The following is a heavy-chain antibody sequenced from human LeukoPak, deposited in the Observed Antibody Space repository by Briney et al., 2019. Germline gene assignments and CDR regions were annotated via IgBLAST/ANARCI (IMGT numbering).Heavy chain of an antibody. J-gene: IGHJ4*02. CDR3: ARHLSGWYGPTYFDY. D-gene: IGHD6-19*01. CDR2: IYHSGST. CDR1: GYSISSGYY. V-gene: IGHV4-38-2*01. Sequence: SETLSLTCAVSGYSISSGYYWGWIRQPPGKVLEWIGSIYHSGSTYYNPSLKSRVTISVDTSKNQFSLKLSSVTAADTAVYYCARHLSGWYGPTYFDYWGQGTLVTVSS.